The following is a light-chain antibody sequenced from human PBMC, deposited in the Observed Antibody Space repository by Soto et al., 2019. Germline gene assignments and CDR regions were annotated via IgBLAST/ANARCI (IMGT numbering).Light chain of an antibody. J-gene: IGKJ2*03. CDR2: TAS. CDR3: QQSYSTPYS. V-gene: IGKV1-39*01. Sequence: DIQMTQSPSSLSASVGDRVTITCRASHSISNYLNWYQQKPGKAPNLLIYTASSLQSGVPSRFSGSGSGTDFTLTISSLQPEDFATYYCQQSYSTPYSFGQGTKQDIK. CDR1: HSISNY.